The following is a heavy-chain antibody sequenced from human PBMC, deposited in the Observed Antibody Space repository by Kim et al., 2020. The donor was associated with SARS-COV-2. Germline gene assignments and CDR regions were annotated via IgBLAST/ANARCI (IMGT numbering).Heavy chain of an antibody. D-gene: IGHD3-10*01. J-gene: IGHJ4*02. Sequence: GGSLRLSCLASGFTFNIFTMHWVRQAPEKGLEFVSTISSNGHSTYYADSVRGRFTISRDNSENTLYLQMTTLRTEDTGVYYCVKFGFGDLLPDYWGQGTLVTVSS. V-gene: IGHV3-64D*06. CDR3: VKFGFGDLLPDY. CDR1: GFTFNIFT. CDR2: ISSNGHST.